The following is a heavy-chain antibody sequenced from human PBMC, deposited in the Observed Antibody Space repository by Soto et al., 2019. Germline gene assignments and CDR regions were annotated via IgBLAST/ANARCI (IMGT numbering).Heavy chain of an antibody. CDR2: IYHSVST. CDR3: ARYRAVTDKGYDY. J-gene: IGHJ4*02. CDR1: GGSISSSNW. Sequence: SETLSLTCAVSGGSISSSNWRSWVRQPPEKGLEWIGEIYHSVSTNYNPSLKSRVTISVDMSNNRFSLQLNAVTAADTAVYYCARYRAVTDKGYDYWGQGTLVTVSS. V-gene: IGHV4-4*02. D-gene: IGHD6-19*01.